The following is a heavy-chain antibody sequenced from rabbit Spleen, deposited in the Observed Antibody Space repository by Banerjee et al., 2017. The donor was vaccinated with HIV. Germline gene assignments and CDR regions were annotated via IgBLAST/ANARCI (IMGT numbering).Heavy chain of an antibody. V-gene: IGHV1S47*01. CDR1: GFSFSDTDV. Sequence: QEQLEESGGGLVKPEGSLTLTCKASGFSFSDTDVMCWVRQAPGKGLEWIGYIDPVFGITYYANWVNGRFTISSHNAQNTLFLQLNSLTAADTATYFCVREVAAKFSLWGQGTLVTVS. D-gene: IGHD4-1*01. CDR3: VREVAAKFSL. J-gene: IGHJ4*01. CDR2: IDPVFGIT.